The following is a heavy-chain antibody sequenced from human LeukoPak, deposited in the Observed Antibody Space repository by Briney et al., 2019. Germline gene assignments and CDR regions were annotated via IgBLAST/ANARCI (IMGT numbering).Heavy chain of an antibody. CDR3: ARTYYDILTGYPYYFDY. Sequence: ASVKVSCKASGYTFTSYGISWVRQAPGQGLEWMGWISAYNGNTNYAQKPQGRVTMTTDTSTSTAYMELRSLRSDDTAVYYCARTYYDILTGYPYYFDYWGQGTLVTVSS. CDR2: ISAYNGNT. CDR1: GYTFTSYG. J-gene: IGHJ4*02. D-gene: IGHD3-9*01. V-gene: IGHV1-18*01.